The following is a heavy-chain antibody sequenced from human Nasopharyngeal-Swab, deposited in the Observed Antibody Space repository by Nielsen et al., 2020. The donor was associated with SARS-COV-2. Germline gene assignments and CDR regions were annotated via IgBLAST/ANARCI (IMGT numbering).Heavy chain of an antibody. D-gene: IGHD4-17*01. CDR3: TTEYGDYNYYYYYVMDV. V-gene: IGHV3-15*01. Sequence: GGSLRLSCAASGFPFNIYWMSWVRQAPGKGLEWVGRIKSKTDGGTTDYAAPVKGRFTISRDDSKNTLYLQMNSLKTEDTAVYYCTTEYGDYNYYYYYVMDVWGQGTTVTVSS. CDR2: IKSKTDGGTT. J-gene: IGHJ6*02. CDR1: GFPFNIYW.